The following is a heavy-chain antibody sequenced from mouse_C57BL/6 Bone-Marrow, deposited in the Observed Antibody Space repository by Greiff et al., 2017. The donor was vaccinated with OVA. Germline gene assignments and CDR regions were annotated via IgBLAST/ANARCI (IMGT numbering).Heavy chain of an antibody. CDR1: GYTFTSYW. D-gene: IGHD4-1*01. Sequence: QVHVKQPGAELVMPGASVKLSCKASGYTFTSYWMHWVKQRPGQGLEWIGEIDPSDSYTNYNQKFKGKSTLTVDKSSSTAYMQLSSLTSEDSAVYYCARLPISWGYAMDYWGQGTSVTVSS. CDR2: IDPSDSYT. V-gene: IGHV1-69*01. J-gene: IGHJ4*01. CDR3: ARLPISWGYAMDY.